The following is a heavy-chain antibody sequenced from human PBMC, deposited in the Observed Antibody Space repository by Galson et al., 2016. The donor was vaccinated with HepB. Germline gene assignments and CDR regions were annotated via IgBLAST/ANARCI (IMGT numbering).Heavy chain of an antibody. V-gene: IGHV3-23*01. CDR3: ANDPRHDENREDTY. Sequence: SLRLSCAGSGITLNSNIMNWVRQAPGKGLEWVSVISAIGDTTYYADSVKGRFTVSRDDSKNTLFLQLSNLRAEDTAIYYCANDPRHDENREDTYGGQGTQVTVSS. CDR2: ISAIGDTT. J-gene: IGHJ4*02. CDR1: GITLNSNI. D-gene: IGHD1-14*01.